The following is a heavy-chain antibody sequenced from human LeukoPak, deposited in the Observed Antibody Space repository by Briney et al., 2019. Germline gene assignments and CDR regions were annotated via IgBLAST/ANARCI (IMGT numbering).Heavy chain of an antibody. Sequence: PSETLSLTCTVSGGSISSSSYYWGWIRQPPGKGLEWIGSIYYSGSTHYNPSLKSRVTISVDTSKNQFSLKLSSVTAADTAVYYCARPYYDFWSGTDAFDIWGQGTMVTVSS. D-gene: IGHD3-3*01. J-gene: IGHJ3*02. CDR3: ARPYYDFWSGTDAFDI. CDR1: GGSISSSSYY. CDR2: IYYSGST. V-gene: IGHV4-39*07.